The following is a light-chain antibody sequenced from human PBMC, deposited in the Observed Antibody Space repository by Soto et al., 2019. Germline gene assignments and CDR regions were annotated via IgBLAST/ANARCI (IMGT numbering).Light chain of an antibody. J-gene: IGKJ1*01. Sequence: EIVLTQSPATLSLSPGERATLSCRASQSVSSSYLAWYQQKPGQAPRLLIYGASSRATGIPDRFNGSGSGTDFNLSISTLEHEDFEVYYCQQYGSSTWTVGQGTKVDSK. CDR2: GAS. CDR3: QQYGSSTWT. V-gene: IGKV3-20*01. CDR1: QSVSSSY.